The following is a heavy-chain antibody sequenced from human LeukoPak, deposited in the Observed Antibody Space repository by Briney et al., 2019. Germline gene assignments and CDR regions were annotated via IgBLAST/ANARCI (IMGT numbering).Heavy chain of an antibody. CDR3: AKDRSSSSTYDY. Sequence: GGSLRLSCAASGFTFSSYAMSWVRQAPGKGLEWVSAISGSGGSTYYADSVKGRFTISRDNFKNTVDLQMNSLRGEDTAVYYCAKDRSSSSTYDYWGQGTLVTASS. D-gene: IGHD6-6*01. J-gene: IGHJ4*02. V-gene: IGHV3-23*01. CDR1: GFTFSSYA. CDR2: ISGSGGST.